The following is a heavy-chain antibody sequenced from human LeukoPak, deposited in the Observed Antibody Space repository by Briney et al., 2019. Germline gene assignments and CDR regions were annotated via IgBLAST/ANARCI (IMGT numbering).Heavy chain of an antibody. D-gene: IGHD2-2*01. J-gene: IGHJ4*02. V-gene: IGHV1-69-2*01. CDR3: ATDPDIVVVPAAKTSTYFDY. CDR1: GYTFTDYY. Sequence: ASVKVSCKASGYTFTDYYMHWVQQAPGKGLEWMGRVDPEDGETIYAEKFQGRVTITADTSTDTAYMELSSLRSEDTAVYYCATDPDIVVVPAAKTSTYFDYWGQGTLVTVSS. CDR2: VDPEDGET.